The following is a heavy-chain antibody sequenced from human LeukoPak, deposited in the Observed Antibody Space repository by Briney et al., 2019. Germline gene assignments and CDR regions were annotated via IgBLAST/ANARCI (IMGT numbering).Heavy chain of an antibody. D-gene: IGHD6-13*01. Sequence: PGGSLRLSCAASGFTFDDYGMSWVRQAPGKGLEWVSGINWNGGSTGYADSVKGRFTISRDNAKNSLYLQMNSLRAEDTAVYYCARDPGTDSSSWLPPVRWGQGTLVTVSS. CDR2: INWNGGST. J-gene: IGHJ4*02. CDR1: GFTFDDYG. CDR3: ARDPGTDSSSWLPPVR. V-gene: IGHV3-20*04.